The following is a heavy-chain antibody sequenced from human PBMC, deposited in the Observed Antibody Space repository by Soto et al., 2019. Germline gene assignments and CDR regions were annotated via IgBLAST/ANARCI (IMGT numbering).Heavy chain of an antibody. CDR1: GASISSGDYS. J-gene: IGHJ4*02. CDR3: ARVASSGFEYLFDS. CDR2: IHHGGTP. Sequence: SETLSLTCAVSGASISSGDYSWSWVRQPPGKGLEWIGHIHHGGTPYYKASLKSRVTISQDRSKNQFSLSLSSVTAADTDMYLRARVASSGFEYLFDSWGQGILVTVSS. V-gene: IGHV4-30-2*01. D-gene: IGHD5-12*01.